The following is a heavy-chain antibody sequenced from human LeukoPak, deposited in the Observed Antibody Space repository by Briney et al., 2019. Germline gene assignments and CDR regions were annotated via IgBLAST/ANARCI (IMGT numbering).Heavy chain of an antibody. Sequence: GGSLRLSCAASGFTFRSYVMNWVRQAPGKGLEWVSGISGGGDSTHHADSVKGRFTISRDSSKNMLYMQMNSLRAEDTAVYYCAKGRYYDILTGYQGDAFDIWGQGTMVTVSS. D-gene: IGHD3-9*01. CDR3: AKGRYYDILTGYQGDAFDI. CDR2: ISGGGDST. CDR1: GFTFRSYV. V-gene: IGHV3-23*01. J-gene: IGHJ3*02.